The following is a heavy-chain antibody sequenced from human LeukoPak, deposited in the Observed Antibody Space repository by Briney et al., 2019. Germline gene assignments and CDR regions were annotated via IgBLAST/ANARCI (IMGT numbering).Heavy chain of an antibody. CDR1: GYTFTGYY. V-gene: IGHV1-2*02. CDR2: INPNSGGT. D-gene: IGHD2-15*01. CDR3: ASRPDQHLLYYFDY. Sequence: ASVKVSCKASGYTFTGYYMHWVRQAPGQGLEWMGWINPNSGGTKYAQKFQGRVTMTSDASISTAYMELSSLRSNDTAVYYCASRPDQHLLYYFDYWGQGALVTVSS. J-gene: IGHJ4*02.